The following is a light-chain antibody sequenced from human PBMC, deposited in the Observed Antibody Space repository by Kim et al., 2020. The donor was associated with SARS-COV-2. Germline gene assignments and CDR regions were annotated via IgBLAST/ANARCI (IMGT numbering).Light chain of an antibody. CDR2: HTS. Sequence: QAVVTQEPSLIVSPGGTVTLTCGSSTGAVTSGHYPYWFQQNPGQAPRTLIYHTSNKQSWTPARFSGSLVGGKAALTLSGAQPEDEAEYYFLLSYSGARVFGGGTQLTVL. CDR1: TGAVTSGHY. V-gene: IGLV7-46*01. CDR3: LLSYSGARV. J-gene: IGLJ3*02.